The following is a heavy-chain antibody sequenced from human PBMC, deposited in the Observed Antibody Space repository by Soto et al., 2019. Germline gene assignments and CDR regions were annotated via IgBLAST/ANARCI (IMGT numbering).Heavy chain of an antibody. J-gene: IGHJ6*02. D-gene: IGHD3-9*01. CDR2: INHSGST. CDR3: ARGRTLRYFDWNDARSHGMDV. V-gene: IGHV4-34*01. Sequence: PSETLSLTCAVYGGSFSGYYWSWIRQPPGKGLEWIGEINHSGSTNYNPSLKSRVTISVDTSKNQFSLKLSSVTAADTAVYYCARGRTLRYFDWNDARSHGMDVWGQGTTVTVSS. CDR1: GGSFSGYY.